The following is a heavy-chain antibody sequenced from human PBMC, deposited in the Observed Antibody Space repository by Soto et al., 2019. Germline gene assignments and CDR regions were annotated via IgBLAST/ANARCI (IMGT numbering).Heavy chain of an antibody. Sequence: GGSLRLSCAASGFTFSDYYMSWIRQAPGKGLEWVSYISSSGSTIYYADSVKGRFTISRDNAKNSLYLQMNSLRAEDTAVYYCARVEKALSDAFDIWGQGTMVTVSS. CDR1: GFTFSDYY. CDR3: ARVEKALSDAFDI. D-gene: IGHD3-16*01. J-gene: IGHJ3*02. V-gene: IGHV3-11*01. CDR2: ISSSGSTI.